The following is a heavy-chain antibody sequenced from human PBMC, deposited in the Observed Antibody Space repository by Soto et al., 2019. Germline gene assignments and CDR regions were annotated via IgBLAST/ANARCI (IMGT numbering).Heavy chain of an antibody. CDR3: AREYSSSWDYFDY. D-gene: IGHD6-13*01. J-gene: IGHJ4*02. V-gene: IGHV3-30-3*01. CDR1: GFTFSSYA. Sequence: PGGSLRLSCAASGFTFSSYAMHWVRQAPGKGLEWVAVISYDGSNKYYADSVKGRFTISRDNSKNTLYLQMNSLRAEDTAVYYCAREYSSSWDYFDYWGQGTLVTVS. CDR2: ISYDGSNK.